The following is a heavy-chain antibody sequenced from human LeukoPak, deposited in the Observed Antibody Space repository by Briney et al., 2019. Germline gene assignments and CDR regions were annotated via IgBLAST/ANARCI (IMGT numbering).Heavy chain of an antibody. V-gene: IGHV1-58*02. Sequence: ASVKVSCKASGFTFTSSAMQWVRQARGQRLEWIGWIVVGSGNTNYAQKFQERVTITRDMSTSTAYMELSSLRSEDTAVYYCAADSYYYGSGSYNYFDYWGQGTLVTVSS. CDR3: AADSYYYGSGSYNYFDY. J-gene: IGHJ4*02. CDR1: GFTFTSSA. D-gene: IGHD3-10*01. CDR2: IVVGSGNT.